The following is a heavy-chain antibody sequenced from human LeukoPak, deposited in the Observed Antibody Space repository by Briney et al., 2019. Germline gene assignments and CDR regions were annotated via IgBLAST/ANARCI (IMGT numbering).Heavy chain of an antibody. J-gene: IGHJ4*02. CDR3: ARDTASSSWPSPVDY. CDR1: GGSISSGGYY. V-gene: IGHV4-31*03. D-gene: IGHD6-13*01. Sequence: SSQTLSLTCTVSGGSISSGGYYWSWIRQHPGKGLEWIGYIYYSGSTYYNPSLKSRVTISVDTSKNQFSLKLSSVTAADTAVYYCARDTASSSWPSPVDYWGQGTLVTVSS. CDR2: IYYSGST.